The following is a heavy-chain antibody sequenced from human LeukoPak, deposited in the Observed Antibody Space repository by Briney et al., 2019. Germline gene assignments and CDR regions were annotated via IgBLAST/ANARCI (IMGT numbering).Heavy chain of an antibody. CDR2: IWYDGSNK. Sequence: GRSLRLSCAASGFTFSSYGMHWVRQAPGKGLEWVAVIWYDGSNKYYADSVKGRFTISRDNSKNTLYLQMNSLRAEDTAVYYCAKDSWGLDSGSYLFDYWGQGTLVTVSS. CDR1: GFTFSSYG. J-gene: IGHJ4*02. CDR3: AKDSWGLDSGSYLFDY. D-gene: IGHD3-10*01. V-gene: IGHV3-33*06.